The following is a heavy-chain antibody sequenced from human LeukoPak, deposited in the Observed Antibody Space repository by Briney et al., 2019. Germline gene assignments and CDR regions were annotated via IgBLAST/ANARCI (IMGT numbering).Heavy chain of an antibody. CDR3: ARGPSIAAAGIATLFQH. J-gene: IGHJ1*01. D-gene: IGHD6-13*01. CDR2: IYYTGNT. Sequence: PSETLSLTCTVSGGSISTYYWSWIRQPPGKGLEWIGYIYYTGNTNYNPSLKSRVTISVDKSKNQFFLKLSSVTAADTAVYYCARGPSIAAAGIATLFQHWGQGTLVTVSS. CDR1: GGSISTYY. V-gene: IGHV4-59*12.